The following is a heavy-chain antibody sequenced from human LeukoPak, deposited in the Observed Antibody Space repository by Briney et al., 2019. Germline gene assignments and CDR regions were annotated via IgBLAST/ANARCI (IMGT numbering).Heavy chain of an antibody. D-gene: IGHD2-15*01. Sequence: SETLSLTCTVSGGSISSYYWSWIRQTPGKGLEWIGYIYYSGSTNYNPSLKSRVTISVDTSKNQFSLKLSSVTAADTAVYYCARGGSGGYYYYGMDVWGQGTTVTVSS. V-gene: IGHV4-59*01. CDR2: IYYSGST. J-gene: IGHJ6*02. CDR3: ARGGSGGYYYYGMDV. CDR1: GGSISSYY.